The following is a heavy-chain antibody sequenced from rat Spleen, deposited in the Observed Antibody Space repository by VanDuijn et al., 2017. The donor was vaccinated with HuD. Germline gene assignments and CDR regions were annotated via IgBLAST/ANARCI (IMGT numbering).Heavy chain of an antibody. V-gene: IGHV2-32*01. CDR3: SGGQDTTDYYYEDWFAN. CDR1: GFSLTRNH. J-gene: IGHJ3*01. Sequence: QVQLKESGPGLVQPSQTLSLTCTVSGFSLTRNHVHWVRQPPGKGLEWMGVIWNIGGTRYNSALKSRLSISRDTSKSQVFLKIKSLQNEGTAIYFWSGGQDTTDYYYEDWFANWGQGTLVTVSS. D-gene: IGHD1-6*01. CDR2: IWNIGGT.